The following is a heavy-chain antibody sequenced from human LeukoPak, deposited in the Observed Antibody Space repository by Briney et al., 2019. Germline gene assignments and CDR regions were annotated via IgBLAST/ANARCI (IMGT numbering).Heavy chain of an antibody. CDR2: ITASGTDT. D-gene: IGHD6-19*01. CDR1: GFSVSTYP. V-gene: IGHV3-23*01. Sequence: GGSLRLSCTASGFSVSTYPMAWVRQAPGKGLQWVSTITASGTDTFYADSVKGRFTISRDNSKNTLSLQMNSLRAEDTALYYCAKYSSGWVNDYWGQGTLVTVSS. J-gene: IGHJ4*02. CDR3: AKYSSGWVNDY.